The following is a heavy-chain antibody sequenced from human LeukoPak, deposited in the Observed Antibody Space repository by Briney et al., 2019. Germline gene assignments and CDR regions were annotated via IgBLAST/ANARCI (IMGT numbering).Heavy chain of an antibody. Sequence: NTSETLSLTCTVSSGSISSSNYYWSWIRQPAGKGLEWIGRISTIGITNYNPSLNSRVTISIDTSKNQFSLKLSSVTAADTAVYYCARDLKYSSSSEMNYWGQGTLVTVSS. V-gene: IGHV4-61*02. D-gene: IGHD6-6*01. CDR3: ARDLKYSSSSEMNY. J-gene: IGHJ4*02. CDR2: ISTIGIT. CDR1: SGSISSSNYY.